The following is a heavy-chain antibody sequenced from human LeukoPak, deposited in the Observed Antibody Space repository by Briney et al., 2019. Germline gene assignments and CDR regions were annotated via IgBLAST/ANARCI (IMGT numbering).Heavy chain of an antibody. CDR3: ASSGRSGSYYNWFDP. Sequence: SETLSLTCAVYGGSFSGYYWSWIRQPPGKGLEWIREINHSGSTNYNPSLKSRVTISVDTSKNQFSLKLSSVTAADTAVYYCASSGRSGSYYNWFDPLGPGNPGHHPL. V-gene: IGHV4-34*01. CDR2: INHSGST. D-gene: IGHD3-10*01. CDR1: GGSFSGYY. J-gene: IGHJ5*02.